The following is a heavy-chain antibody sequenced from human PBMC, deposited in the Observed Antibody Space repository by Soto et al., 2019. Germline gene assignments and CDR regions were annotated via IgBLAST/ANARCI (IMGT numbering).Heavy chain of an antibody. Sequence: EVQLVQSGAEVKKPGESLRISCKGSGYSFTSYWISWVRQMPGKGLEWMGRIDPSDSYTNYSPSFQGHVTISADKSISTAYLQWSSLKASDTAMYYCARLTDCGGDCYSDYYYGMDVWGQGTTVTVSS. CDR3: ARLTDCGGDCYSDYYYGMDV. V-gene: IGHV5-10-1*03. CDR2: IDPSDSYT. D-gene: IGHD2-21*02. CDR1: GYSFTSYW. J-gene: IGHJ6*02.